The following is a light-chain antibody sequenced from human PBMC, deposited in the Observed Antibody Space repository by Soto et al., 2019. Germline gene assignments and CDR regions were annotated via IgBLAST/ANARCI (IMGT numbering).Light chain of an antibody. V-gene: IGKV1-5*01. CDR3: LQHKSDPT. CDR2: AAS. Sequence: DVQMTQSPSTLSASVGDRVTITCRASQSISSWLAWYQQKPGKVPKLLIYAASTLQSGVPSRFSGSGSGTEFTLTISSLRPEDFGTYYCLQHKSDPTFGQGTRLEIK. J-gene: IGKJ5*01. CDR1: QSISSW.